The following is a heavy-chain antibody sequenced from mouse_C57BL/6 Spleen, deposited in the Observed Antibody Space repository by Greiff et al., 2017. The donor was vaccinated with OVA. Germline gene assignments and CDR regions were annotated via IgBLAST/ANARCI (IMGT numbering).Heavy chain of an antibody. CDR2: ISSGGSYT. D-gene: IGHD1-1*01. V-gene: IGHV5-6*01. CDR1: GFTFSSYG. J-gene: IGHJ2*01. Sequence: EVKLVESGGDLVKPGGSLKLSCAASGFTFSSYGMSWVRQTPDKRLEWVATISSGGSYTYYPDSVKGRFTISRDNAKNTLYLQMSSLKSEDTAMYYCARHEDSTVVADYWGQGTTLTVSS. CDR3: ARHEDSTVVADY.